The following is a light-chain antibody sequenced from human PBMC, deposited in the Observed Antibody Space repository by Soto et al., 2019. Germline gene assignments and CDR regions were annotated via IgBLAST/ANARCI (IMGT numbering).Light chain of an antibody. CDR3: QQYKGYPLT. CDR2: AAS. CDR1: QGIGDY. V-gene: IGKV1-16*01. J-gene: IGKJ4*01. Sequence: DIEMTQSPSSLSASVGDRVTITCRASQGIGDYLAWFQQKPGRGPKTLISAASNLQDGAPSRFSGRGYGTEFSLTISRLQPDDFATYYCQQYKGYPLTFGGGTTV.